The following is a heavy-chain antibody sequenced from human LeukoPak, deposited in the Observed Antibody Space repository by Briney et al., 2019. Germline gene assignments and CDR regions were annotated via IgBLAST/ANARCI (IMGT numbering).Heavy chain of an antibody. V-gene: IGHV3-30*03. CDR2: ISHDGGAK. J-gene: IGHJ5*02. D-gene: IGHD6-19*01. CDR1: GFSIGNYG. CDR3: ARDWGSSGWYNWFDP. Sequence: GTSLRLSCAVSGFSIGNYGMHWVRQAPDKGREWVAMISHDGGAKYYGDSVKGRLTISRDNSENTLYLQMNSLRGEDTAVYYCARDWGSSGWYNWFDPWGQGTLVTVSS.